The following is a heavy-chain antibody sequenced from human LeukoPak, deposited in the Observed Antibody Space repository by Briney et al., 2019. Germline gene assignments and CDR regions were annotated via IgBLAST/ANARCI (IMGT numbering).Heavy chain of an antibody. D-gene: IGHD2-21*01. CDR1: GGSFSSYY. J-gene: IGHJ4*02. V-gene: IGHV4-34*01. CDR3: ARGLFSTWAYYFDY. Sequence: SETLSLTCAVYGGSFSSYYWSWIRQPPGKGLEWIGEINHSGSTNYNPSLKSRVTISVDTSKNQFSLKLSSVTAAVTAVYYCARGLFSTWAYYFDYWGQGTLVTVSS. CDR2: INHSGST.